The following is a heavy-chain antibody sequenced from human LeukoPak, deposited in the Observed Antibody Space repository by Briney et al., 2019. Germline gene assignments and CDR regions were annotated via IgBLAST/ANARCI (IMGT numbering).Heavy chain of an antibody. CDR2: IYTSGST. CDR1: GGSISSGSYY. V-gene: IGHV4-61*02. J-gene: IGHJ5*02. D-gene: IGHD5-18*01. CDR3: ARDLLEGYNL. Sequence: SQTLSLTCTVSGGSISSGSYYWSWIRQPAGKGLEWIGRIYTSGSTNYNPSLKSRVTISVDTSKNQFSLKLGSVTAADTAVYYCARDLLEGYNLWGRGTLVTVSS.